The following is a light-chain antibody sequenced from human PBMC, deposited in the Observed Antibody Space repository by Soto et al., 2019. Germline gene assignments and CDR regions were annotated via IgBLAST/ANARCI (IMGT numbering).Light chain of an antibody. CDR2: DVS. Sequence: QSVLTQPASVSGSPGQSITISCTGTTSDVGGYNSVSWYQQHPGKAPELMIYDVSNRPSGISYRFSGSKSGNTASLTISGLQAEDEADYYCSSRTSTSTRVFGPGTKLTVL. J-gene: IGLJ1*01. V-gene: IGLV2-14*01. CDR3: SSRTSTSTRV. CDR1: TSDVGGYNS.